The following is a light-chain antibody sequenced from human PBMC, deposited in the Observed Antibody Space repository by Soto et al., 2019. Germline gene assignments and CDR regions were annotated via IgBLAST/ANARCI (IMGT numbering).Light chain of an antibody. Sequence: EVVLTHSPATLSLSPGERATLSCRASQNVRTFLDWYQQKPGQAPRLLIYGESNRATGIPARFSGSGSGTDFTLTITSLEPEDFATYYCQQNYRATQWTVGQGTKVDIK. CDR1: QNVRTF. J-gene: IGKJ1*01. CDR2: GES. CDR3: QQNYRATQWT. V-gene: IGKV3-11*01.